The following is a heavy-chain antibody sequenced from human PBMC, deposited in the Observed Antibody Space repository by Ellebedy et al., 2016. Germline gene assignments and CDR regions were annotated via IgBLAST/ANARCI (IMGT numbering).Heavy chain of an antibody. D-gene: IGHD1-26*01. V-gene: IGHV1-2*02. CDR1: GYTFTGYY. Sequence: ASVKVSXXASGYTFTGYYMHWVRQAPGQGLEWMGWINPNSGGTNYAQKFQGRVTMTRDTSISTAYMELSRLRSDDTAVYYCARDQVGALYYYYYMDVWGKGTTVTVSS. CDR2: INPNSGGT. J-gene: IGHJ6*03. CDR3: ARDQVGALYYYYYMDV.